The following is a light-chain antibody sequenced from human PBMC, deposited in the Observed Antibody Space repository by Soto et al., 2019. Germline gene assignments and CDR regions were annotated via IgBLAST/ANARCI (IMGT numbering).Light chain of an antibody. CDR1: SSDVGVYNY. V-gene: IGLV2-14*01. Sequence: QSALTQPASVSGSPGQSITISCTGSSSDVGVYNYVSWYQQHPGKAPKLIIYDVSNRHSGVSNRFSGSKSGNTASLTISGLQAEDEADYYCSSYTSSSTGVFGGGTQLTVL. CDR3: SSYTSSSTGV. CDR2: DVS. J-gene: IGLJ2*01.